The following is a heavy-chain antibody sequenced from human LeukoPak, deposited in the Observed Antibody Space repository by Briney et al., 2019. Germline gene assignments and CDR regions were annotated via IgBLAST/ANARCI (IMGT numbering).Heavy chain of an antibody. Sequence: SETLSLPCTVSGASVSTNYWSWLRQSPGKGLEWIGYVYYSVNPNYNPTLKRRVTISADTSKNQFSLKLTSVTAADTAVYYCAKDRIWAHWGQGTLVTVSS. CDR1: GASVSTNY. J-gene: IGHJ4*02. V-gene: IGHV4-59*02. CDR2: VYYSVNP. CDR3: AKDRIWAH. D-gene: IGHD7-27*01.